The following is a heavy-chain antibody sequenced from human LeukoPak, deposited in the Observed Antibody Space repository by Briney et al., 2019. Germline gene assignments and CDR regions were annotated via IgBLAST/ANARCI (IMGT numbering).Heavy chain of an antibody. CDR3: AREASGGYFDY. CDR2: ISGSSTYK. V-gene: IGHV3-21*01. D-gene: IGHD4-23*01. CDR1: GFTLSSYY. J-gene: IGHJ4*02. Sequence: GGSLRLSCAASGFTLSSYYMNWVRQPPGQGREWVSPISGSSTYKFYADSVKGRFNISRDNAKNSLYLQMNSLRAEDTAVYYCAREASGGYFDYWGQGTLVTVSS.